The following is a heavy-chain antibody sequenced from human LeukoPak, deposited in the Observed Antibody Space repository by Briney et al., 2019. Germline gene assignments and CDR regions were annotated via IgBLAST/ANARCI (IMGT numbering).Heavy chain of an antibody. J-gene: IGHJ4*02. CDR2: ISSSGSAI. CDR1: GFTFSSYE. Sequence: AGTLRLSCAASGFTFSSYEMNWVGQAPGKGLEWVSYISSSGSAIYYADYVKGRFTISRDNAKNSLYLQMNSLRAEDTAVYYCARVNHYYDSSGYYAGGDYWGQGTLVTVAS. CDR3: ARVNHYYDSSGYYAGGDY. V-gene: IGHV3-48*03. D-gene: IGHD3-22*01.